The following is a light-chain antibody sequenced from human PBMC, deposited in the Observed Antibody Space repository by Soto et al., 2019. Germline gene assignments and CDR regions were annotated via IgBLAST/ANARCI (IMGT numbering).Light chain of an antibody. CDR2: EVS. Sequence: QSALTQPASVSGSPGQSITISCTGTSSDVGDYNYVSWHQQHPGKAPKLMIFEVSHRPSGVSNRFSGSKSGNTASLTISGLQAEDEADYYCTSYTSISTYVFGTGTKVTVL. J-gene: IGLJ1*01. V-gene: IGLV2-14*01. CDR3: TSYTSISTYV. CDR1: SSDVGDYNY.